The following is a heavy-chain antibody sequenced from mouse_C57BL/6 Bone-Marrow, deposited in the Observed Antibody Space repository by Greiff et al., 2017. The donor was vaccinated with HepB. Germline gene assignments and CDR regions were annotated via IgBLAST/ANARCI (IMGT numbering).Heavy chain of an antibody. CDR3: ARGDYSYGNYGGWYFDV. CDR2: IYPGSGST. J-gene: IGHJ1*03. CDR1: GYTFTSYW. V-gene: IGHV1-55*01. Sequence: VQLQQPGAELVKPGASVKMSCKASGYTFTSYWITWVKQRPGQGLEWIGDIYPGSGSTNYNEKFKSKATLTVDTSSSTAYMHLSSLTSEDSAVYYCARGDYSYGNYGGWYFDVWGTGTTVTVSS. D-gene: IGHD2-1*01.